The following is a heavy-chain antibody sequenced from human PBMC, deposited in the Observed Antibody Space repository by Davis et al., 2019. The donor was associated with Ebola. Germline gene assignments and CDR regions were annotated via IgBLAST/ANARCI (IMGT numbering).Heavy chain of an antibody. V-gene: IGHV3-30*03. J-gene: IGHJ4*02. D-gene: IGHD6-6*01. Sequence: SLNLSCEASGFTFSRYGMHWVRQAPGKGPEWLTYIFFDGRQTFYADSVMGRFTISRDNSMNTLYLQMGRLRSDDTAMYYCVRDFFEFSSSSFSDSWGQGTLVTVSS. CDR1: GFTFSRYG. CDR3: VRDFFEFSSSSFSDS. CDR2: IFFDGRQT.